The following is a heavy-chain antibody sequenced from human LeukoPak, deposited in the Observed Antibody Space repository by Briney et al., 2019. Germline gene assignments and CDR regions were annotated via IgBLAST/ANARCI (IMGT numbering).Heavy chain of an antibody. V-gene: IGHV4-31*03. D-gene: IGHD1-7*01. J-gene: IGHJ6*02. CDR3: ARGTTSAGYYYGMDV. Sequence: SQTLSLTCTVSGGSISSGGYYWSWIRQHPGKGLEWIGYIYYSGSTNYNPSLKSRVTISVDTSKNQFSLKLSSVTAADTAVYYCARGTTSAGYYYGMDVWGQGTTVTVSS. CDR1: GGSISSGGYY. CDR2: IYYSGST.